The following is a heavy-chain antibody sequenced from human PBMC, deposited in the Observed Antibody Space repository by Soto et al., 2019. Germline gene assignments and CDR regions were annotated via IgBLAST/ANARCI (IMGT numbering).Heavy chain of an antibody. Sequence: SVKVSCKASGGAFSSYAISWVRQAPGQGLEWMGGIIPIFGTANYAQKFQGRVTITADKSTSTAYMELSSLRSEDTAVYYCARAIILTGYYDYWGQGTLVTVSS. V-gene: IGHV1-69*06. D-gene: IGHD3-9*01. J-gene: IGHJ4*02. CDR2: IIPIFGTA. CDR3: ARAIILTGYYDY. CDR1: GGAFSSYA.